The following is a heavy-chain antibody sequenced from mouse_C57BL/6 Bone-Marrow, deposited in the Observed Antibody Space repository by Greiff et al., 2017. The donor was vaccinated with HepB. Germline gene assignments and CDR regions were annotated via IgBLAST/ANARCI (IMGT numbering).Heavy chain of an antibody. CDR3: GRRDYYGSSYVRWYCDV. V-gene: IGHV1-64*01. D-gene: IGHD1-1*01. J-gene: IGHJ1*03. CDR1: GYTFTSYW. Sequence: QVQLQQPGAELVKPGASVKLSCKASGYTFTSYWMHWVKQRPGQGLEWIGMIHPNSGSTNYNEKFKSKATLTVDKSSSTAYMQLSSLTSEDSAVYDCGRRDYYGSSYVRWYCDVWGTGTTGTGAS. CDR2: IHPNSGST.